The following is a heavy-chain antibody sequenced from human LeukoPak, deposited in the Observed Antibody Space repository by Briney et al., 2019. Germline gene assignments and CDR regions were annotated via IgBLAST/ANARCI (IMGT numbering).Heavy chain of an antibody. J-gene: IGHJ4*02. V-gene: IGHV3-66*01. CDR1: GFTVSSNS. CDR2: IYSGGST. Sequence: SGGSLRLSCAASGFTVSSNSMSWVRQAPGKGLEWVSVIYSGGSTFYADSVKGRFTISRDNSKNTLYLQMNSLRAEDTAVYYCAKGCAYGQHAFDYWGQGILVTVSS. CDR3: AKGCAYGQHAFDY. D-gene: IGHD4-17*01.